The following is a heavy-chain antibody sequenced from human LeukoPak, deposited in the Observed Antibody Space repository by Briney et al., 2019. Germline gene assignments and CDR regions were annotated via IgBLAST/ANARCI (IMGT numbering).Heavy chain of an antibody. J-gene: IGHJ4*02. CDR2: IGTAGDT. CDR3: ARDKKGSYVEDH. CDR1: GFTFSSYD. V-gene: IGHV3-13*01. D-gene: IGHD1-26*01. Sequence: PGGSLRLSCAASGFTFSSYDMHWVRQATGKGLEWVSAIGTAGDTYYPGSVKGRFTISRDNAKNSLYLQMNSLRAEDTAVYYCARDKKGSYVEDHWGQGTLVTVSS.